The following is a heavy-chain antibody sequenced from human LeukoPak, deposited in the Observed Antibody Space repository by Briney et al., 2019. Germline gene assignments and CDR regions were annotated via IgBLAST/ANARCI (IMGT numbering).Heavy chain of an antibody. V-gene: IGHV3-21*01. CDR1: GFTFSSYS. Sequence: PGGSLRLSCAASGFTFSSYSMNWVRQAPGKGLEWVSSISSSSSYIYYADSVKGRFTISRDNAKNSLYLQMNSLRAEDTAVYYCAXXXXXVAXXXYXGQGTLVTVSS. CDR2: ISSSSSYI. J-gene: IGHJ4*02. D-gene: IGHD6-19*01. CDR3: AXXXXXVAXXXY.